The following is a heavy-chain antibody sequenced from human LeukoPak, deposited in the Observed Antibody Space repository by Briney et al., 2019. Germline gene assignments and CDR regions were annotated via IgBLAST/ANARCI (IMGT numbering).Heavy chain of an antibody. V-gene: IGHV3-11*01. J-gene: IGHJ3*02. CDR3: VRGHYYAQEAFDI. D-gene: IGHD3-16*01. CDR1: GFTFSQYY. CDR2: ISSGSVTI. Sequence: GGSLRPSCSASGFTFSQYYMSWVRQAPGEGLQWLSYISSGSVTIYYADSLKGRFTISRDNAKNSLYLEMNSLGDEDTALYYCVRGHYYAQEAFDIWGQGTMVTVSS.